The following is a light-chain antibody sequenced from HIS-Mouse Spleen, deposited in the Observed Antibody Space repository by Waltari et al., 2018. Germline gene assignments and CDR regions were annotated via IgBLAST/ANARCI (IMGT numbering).Light chain of an antibody. V-gene: IGKV1-13*02. J-gene: IGKJ4*01. Sequence: AIQLTQSPSSLSASVGDIVTITCRASQGISSALAWYQQKPGKTPKLLIYDASSLESGVPSRFSGSGSGTDFTLTISSLQPEDFATYYCQQFNSYPALTFGGGTKVEIK. CDR1: QGISSA. CDR2: DAS. CDR3: QQFNSYPALT.